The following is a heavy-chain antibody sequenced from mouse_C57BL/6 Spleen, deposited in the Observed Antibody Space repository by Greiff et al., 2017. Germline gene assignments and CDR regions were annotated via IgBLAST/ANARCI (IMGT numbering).Heavy chain of an antibody. J-gene: IGHJ3*01. V-gene: IGHV3-1*01. Sequence: VQLQQSGPGMVKPSQSLSLTCTVTGYSITSGYDWHWIRHFPGNKLEWMGYISYSGSTNYNPSLKSRISITHDTSKNHFFLKLNSVTTEDTATYYCARGTNWSWFAYWGQGTLVTVSA. CDR3: ARGTNWSWFAY. D-gene: IGHD4-1*01. CDR2: ISYSGST. CDR1: GYSITSGYD.